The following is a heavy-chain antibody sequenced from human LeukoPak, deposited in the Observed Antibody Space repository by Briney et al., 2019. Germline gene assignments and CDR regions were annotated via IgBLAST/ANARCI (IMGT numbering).Heavy chain of an antibody. V-gene: IGHV1-69*05. CDR2: IIPIFGTA. J-gene: IGHJ5*02. Sequence: SVKVSCEASGGTFSSYAISWVRQAPGQGLEWMGGIIPIFGTANYAQKFQGRVTITTDESTSTAYMELSSLRSEDTAVYYCANGIAVAGTFSNWFDPWGQGTLVTVSS. CDR1: GGTFSSYA. D-gene: IGHD6-19*01. CDR3: ANGIAVAGTFSNWFDP.